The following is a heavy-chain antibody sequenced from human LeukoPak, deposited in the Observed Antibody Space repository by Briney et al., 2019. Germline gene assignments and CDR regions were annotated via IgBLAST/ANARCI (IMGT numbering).Heavy chain of an antibody. CDR3: AKGLWRVGFFDY. Sequence: GGSLRLSCAASGFTFSSYSMNWVRQAPGKGLEWVANIKQDGSEKYYVDSVKGRFTISRDNAKNSLYLQMNSLRAEDTAVYYCAKGLWRVGFFDYWGQGTLVTVSS. V-gene: IGHV3-7*01. J-gene: IGHJ4*02. D-gene: IGHD1-26*01. CDR1: GFTFSSYS. CDR2: IKQDGSEK.